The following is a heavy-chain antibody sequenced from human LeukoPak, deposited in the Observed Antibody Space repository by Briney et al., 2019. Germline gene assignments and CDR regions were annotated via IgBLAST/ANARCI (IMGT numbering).Heavy chain of an antibody. CDR1: GFTFSSYS. D-gene: IGHD2-2*02. J-gene: IGHJ6*03. CDR2: ISSSSYI. Sequence: PGGSLRLSCAASGFTFSSYSMNWVRQAPGKGLEWVSSISSSSYIYYADSVKGRFTISRDNAKNSLYLQMNSLRAEDTAVYYCAIIPNTATYYYYMDVWGKGTTVTVSS. V-gene: IGHV3-21*01. CDR3: AIIPNTATYYYYMDV.